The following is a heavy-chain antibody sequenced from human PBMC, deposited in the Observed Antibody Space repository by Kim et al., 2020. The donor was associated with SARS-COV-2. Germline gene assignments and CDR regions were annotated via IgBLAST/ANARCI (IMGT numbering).Heavy chain of an antibody. Sequence: GGSLRLSCAASGFTFSDYVMRWVRQAPGKGLEWVSAVSDGGGNTYYADSVKGRFTVSRDNSKNTLYLQMNSLRADDTAMYYCAKGLRADSDQAHWGPGTLVTVSS. J-gene: IGHJ4*02. D-gene: IGHD2-2*01. CDR2: VSDGGGNT. CDR3: AKGLRADSDQAH. V-gene: IGHV3-23*01. CDR1: GFTFSDYV.